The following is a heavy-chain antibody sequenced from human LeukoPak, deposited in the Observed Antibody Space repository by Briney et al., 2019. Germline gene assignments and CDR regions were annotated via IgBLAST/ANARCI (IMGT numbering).Heavy chain of an antibody. J-gene: IGHJ4*02. CDR2: ISYDGSNK. D-gene: IGHD2/OR15-2a*01. V-gene: IGHV3-30*04. CDR1: GFTFSSYA. CDR3: LERIYGY. Sequence: GGSLRLSCAASGFTFSSYAMHWVRQAPGKGLEWVAVISYDGSNKYYADSVKGRFTISRDNSKNTLYLQMNSLRAEDTAVYYSLERIYGYWGQGTLVTVSS.